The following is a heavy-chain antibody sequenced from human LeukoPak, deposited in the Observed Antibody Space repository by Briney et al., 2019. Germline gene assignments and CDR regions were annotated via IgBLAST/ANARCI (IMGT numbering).Heavy chain of an antibody. J-gene: IGHJ4*02. CDR3: AKVRYCSGVNCYPDDN. CDR1: GFTVSSNY. Sequence: GGSLRLSCAASGFTVSSNYMSWVRQAPGKGLEWVSVIYSGGGTYYADSVKGRFTISRDNSKDTLYLQMNSLRAEDTAVYYCAKVRYCSGVNCYPDDNWGQGTLVTVSS. D-gene: IGHD2-15*01. V-gene: IGHV3-66*01. CDR2: IYSGGGT.